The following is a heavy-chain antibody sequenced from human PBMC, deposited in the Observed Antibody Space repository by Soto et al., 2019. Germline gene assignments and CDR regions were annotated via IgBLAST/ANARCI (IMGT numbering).Heavy chain of an antibody. CDR1: GGSISSYY. Sequence: PSETLSLTCTVSGGSISSYYWSWIRQTPGKGLEWIGYIYYTGGTDYNPSLKSRVMMSVDTSKKQFSLKLRSVTAADTAVYYCVRDGTKTLRDWFDPWGQGSSVTVSS. V-gene: IGHV4-59*12. CDR2: IYYTGGT. J-gene: IGHJ5*02. D-gene: IGHD1-1*01. CDR3: VRDGTKTLRDWFDP.